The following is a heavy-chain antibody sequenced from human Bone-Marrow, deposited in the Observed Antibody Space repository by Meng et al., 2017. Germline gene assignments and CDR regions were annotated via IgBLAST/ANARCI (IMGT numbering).Heavy chain of an antibody. CDR1: GDSVSSNSAT. CDR2: TYYRSRWYS. D-gene: IGHD1-1*01. Sequence: QVQLQQSGPGLVKPSQTLPLTSAISGDSVSSNSATWNWIRQSPSRGLEWLGRTYYRSRWYSDYAVSVQSRITINPDTSKNQFSLQLNSLTPEDSAVYYCARDGTSWYFFDYWGQGTLVTVSS. V-gene: IGHV6-1*01. CDR3: ARDGTSWYFFDY. J-gene: IGHJ4*02.